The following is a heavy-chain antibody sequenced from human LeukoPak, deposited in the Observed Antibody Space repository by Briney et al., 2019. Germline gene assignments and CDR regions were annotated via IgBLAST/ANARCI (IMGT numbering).Heavy chain of an antibody. CDR2: IYYSGST. CDR3: ARVMLGPNEFYYYSMDV. V-gene: IGHV4-59*01. J-gene: IGHJ6*02. D-gene: IGHD2-8*01. Sequence: SETLSLTCTVSGGSISSYYWSWIRQPPGKGLDWIGYIYYSGSTNYNPSLKSRVTISVDTSKNQFPLKVSSVTAADTAVYYCARVMLGPNEFYYYSMDVWGQGTTVTVSS. CDR1: GGSISSYY.